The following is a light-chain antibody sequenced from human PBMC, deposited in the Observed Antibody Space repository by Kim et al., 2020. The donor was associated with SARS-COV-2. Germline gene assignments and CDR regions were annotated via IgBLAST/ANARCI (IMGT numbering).Light chain of an antibody. CDR1: QNVNSL. V-gene: IGKV3-15*01. CDR2: GAS. Sequence: EVLMTQSPATLSVSPGEGATLSCRASQNVNSLLAWYQQKPGQTPRLLIYGASTRATGIPARFTGSRSGTEFTLTISSLQSEDFAVYYCQHYNDWPRTFGQGTKVDIK. J-gene: IGKJ1*01. CDR3: QHYNDWPRT.